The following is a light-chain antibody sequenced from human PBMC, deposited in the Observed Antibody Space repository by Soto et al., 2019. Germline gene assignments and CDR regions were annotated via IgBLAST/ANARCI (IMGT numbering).Light chain of an antibody. J-gene: IGLJ2*01. CDR3: ATWDGTLPAPVV. V-gene: IGLV1-44*01. Sequence: QSVLTQPPSASGTPGQSVTISCSGSSSSIGSNTVNWYQHLPGTAPRLLIYSNSQRPSGVPGRFSGSKSGTSASLVISGLQSEDEADYYCATWDGTLPAPVVFGGGTKLTVL. CDR1: SSSIGSNT. CDR2: SNS.